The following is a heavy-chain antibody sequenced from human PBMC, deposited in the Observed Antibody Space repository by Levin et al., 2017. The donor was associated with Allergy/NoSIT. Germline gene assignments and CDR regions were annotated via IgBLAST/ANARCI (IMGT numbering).Heavy chain of an antibody. Sequence: SETLSLTCTVSGGSITSYYWSWIRQPPGKGLEWIGYIYYSGSTNYNPSLKSRVTISVDTSKNQFSLNLSSVTAADTAVYYCARGPGWNRHFDYWGQGTLVTVSS. D-gene: IGHD1-1*01. CDR2: IYYSGST. CDR1: GGSITSYY. V-gene: IGHV4-59*01. J-gene: IGHJ4*02. CDR3: ARGPGWNRHFDY.